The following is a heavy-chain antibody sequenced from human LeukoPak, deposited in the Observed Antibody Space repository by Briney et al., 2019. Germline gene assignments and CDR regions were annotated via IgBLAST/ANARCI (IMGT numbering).Heavy chain of an antibody. J-gene: IGHJ4*02. CDR3: ASRGIAVAGTLDY. D-gene: IGHD6-19*01. CDR1: GFRFSSYA. CDR2: ISGSGVST. Sequence: GGSLRLSCAASGFRFSSYAMSWVRQAPGKGLEWVSAISGSGVSTYYADSVKGRFTISRDNSKNTLYLQMNSLRAEDTAVYYCASRGIAVAGTLDYWGQGTLVTVSS. V-gene: IGHV3-23*01.